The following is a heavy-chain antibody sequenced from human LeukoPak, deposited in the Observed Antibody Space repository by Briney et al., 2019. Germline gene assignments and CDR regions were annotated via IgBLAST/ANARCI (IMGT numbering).Heavy chain of an antibody. D-gene: IGHD3-22*01. V-gene: IGHV3-21*01. CDR1: GFTFSSYS. CDR2: ISSSSSYI. CDR3: ARGPPYDSSGCICHMDV. Sequence: PGGSLRLSCAASGFTFSSYSMNWVRQAPGKGLEWVSSISSSSSYIYYEDSVKGRFTISRDNAKNSLYLQMNSLRAEDTAVYYCARGPPYDSSGCICHMDVWGKGTTVTVSS. J-gene: IGHJ6*03.